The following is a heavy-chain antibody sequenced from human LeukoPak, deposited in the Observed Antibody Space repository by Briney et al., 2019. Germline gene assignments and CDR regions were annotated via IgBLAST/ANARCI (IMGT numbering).Heavy chain of an antibody. J-gene: IGHJ4*02. Sequence: SETLSLTCTVSGGSISSGSYYWSWIRQPAGKGLEWIGRIYTSGSTNYNPSLKSRVTISVDTSKNQFSLKLSSVTAADTAVYYCARETLQQLVFDYWGQGTLVTVSS. CDR2: IYTSGST. CDR1: GGSISSGSYY. D-gene: IGHD6-13*01. V-gene: IGHV4-61*02. CDR3: ARETLQQLVFDY.